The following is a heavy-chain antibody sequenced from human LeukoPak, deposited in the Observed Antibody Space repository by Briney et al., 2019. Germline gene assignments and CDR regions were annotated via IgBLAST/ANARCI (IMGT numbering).Heavy chain of an antibody. V-gene: IGHV4-39*07. J-gene: IGHJ6*03. D-gene: IGHD2-15*01. CDR1: GGSISSSSYY. CDR2: IYYSGST. Sequence: PSETLSLTCTVSGGSISSSSYYWGWIRQPPGKGLEWIGSIYYSGSTYYNPSLKSRVTISVDTSKNQFSLKLSSVTAADTAVYYCARDRGYCSGGSCYSEPTRKTYYMDVWGKGTTVTVSS. CDR3: ARDRGYCSGGSCYSEPTRKTYYMDV.